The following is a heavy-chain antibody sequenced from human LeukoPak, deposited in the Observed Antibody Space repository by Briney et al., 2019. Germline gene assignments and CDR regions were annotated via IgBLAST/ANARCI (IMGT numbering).Heavy chain of an antibody. Sequence: ASVKVSCKASGYTFTGYYMHWVRQAPGQGLEWMGWINPNSGGTNYAQKFQGGVTMTRDTSISTAYVELSRLRSDDTAVYYCARRARYDSGGYPDDYWGQGTLVTVSS. D-gene: IGHD3-22*01. CDR1: GYTFTGYY. CDR3: ARRARYDSGGYPDDY. V-gene: IGHV1-2*02. CDR2: INPNSGGT. J-gene: IGHJ4*02.